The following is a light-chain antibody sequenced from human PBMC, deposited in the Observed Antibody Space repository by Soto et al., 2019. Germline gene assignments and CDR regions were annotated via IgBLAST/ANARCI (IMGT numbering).Light chain of an antibody. CDR1: QSVKTNY. V-gene: IGKV3-20*01. J-gene: IGKJ4*01. CDR3: QEYGTSPLT. Sequence: EIVLTQSPDTLSLFQGETATLSCRASQSVKTNYLGWYQQKAGQAPRLLIHATYNRATGIPDRFSGSGSGTDFTLTISRLEPEDFAVYFCQEYGTSPLTFGGGTKVEIK. CDR2: ATY.